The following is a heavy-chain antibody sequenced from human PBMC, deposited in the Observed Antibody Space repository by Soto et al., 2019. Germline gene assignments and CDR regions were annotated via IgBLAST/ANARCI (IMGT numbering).Heavy chain of an antibody. V-gene: IGHV4-39*02. CDR1: GGSISSISHS. Sequence: SETLSLTCTVSGGSISSISHSWGWIRQSPGQGLEWIGNIFYNGITYYNPSLKSRVTISADTSKNHFSLKLRSVTVADTAVYSCARLVTGTQYYLDFWGQGSLVTVSS. J-gene: IGHJ4*02. CDR3: ARLVTGTQYYLDF. CDR2: IFYNGIT. D-gene: IGHD1-1*01.